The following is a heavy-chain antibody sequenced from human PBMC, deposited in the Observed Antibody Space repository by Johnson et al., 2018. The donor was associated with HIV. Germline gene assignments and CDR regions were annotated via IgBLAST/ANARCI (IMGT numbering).Heavy chain of an antibody. CDR3: ARDRYYDSSCSHACDI. CDR1: EFSFSNYW. Sequence: VQLVESGGGLVQPGGSLRLSCAASEFSFSNYWMTWVRQAPGKGLEWVANINQDGSEKFSVDSVKGRFAISRDNANNSLYLQMNSLRAEDTAVYYCARDRYYDSSCSHACDIWGQGTMVTVSS. J-gene: IGHJ3*02. CDR2: INQDGSEK. D-gene: IGHD3-22*01. V-gene: IGHV3-7*01.